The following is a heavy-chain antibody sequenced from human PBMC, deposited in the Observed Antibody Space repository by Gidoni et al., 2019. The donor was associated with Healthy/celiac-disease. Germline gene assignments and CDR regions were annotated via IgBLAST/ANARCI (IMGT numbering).Heavy chain of an antibody. V-gene: IGHV3-11*05. CDR3: ARPGRKYYYDSSGYLAD. CDR2: ISSSSSYT. J-gene: IGHJ4*02. CDR1: GFTFSDYY. Sequence: QVQLVESGGGLVKPGGSLRLSCAASGFTFSDYYMSWIRQAPGKGLGWVSYISSSSSYTNYADSVKGRFTISRDNAKNSLYLQMNSLRAEDTAVYYCARPGRKYYYDSSGYLADWGQGTLVTVSS. D-gene: IGHD3-22*01.